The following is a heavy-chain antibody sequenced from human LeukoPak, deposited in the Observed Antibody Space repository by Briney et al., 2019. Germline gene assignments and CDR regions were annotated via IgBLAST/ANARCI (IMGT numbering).Heavy chain of an antibody. CDR3: AKGTYYYDSSGWRLMDV. J-gene: IGHJ6*02. D-gene: IGHD3-22*01. CDR2: ISYDGSNK. CDR1: GFTFSSCG. V-gene: IGHV3-30*18. Sequence: GGSLRLSCAASGFTFSSCGMHWVRQAPGKGLEWVAVISYDGSNKYYADSVKGRFTTSRDNSKNTLYLQMNSLRAEDTAVYYCAKGTYYYDSSGWRLMDVWGQGTTVTVSS.